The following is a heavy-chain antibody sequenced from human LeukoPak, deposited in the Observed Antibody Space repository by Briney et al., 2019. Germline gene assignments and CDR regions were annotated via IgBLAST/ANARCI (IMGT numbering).Heavy chain of an antibody. CDR3: VRHIRDPWPTDF. CDR1: GGSTSSTSHY. V-gene: IGHV4-39*01. J-gene: IGHJ4*02. CDR2: IYHSASP. D-gene: IGHD2-2*02. Sequence: PAETLSLTCTVSGGSTSSTSHYWGWIRQPPGKGLEWIGSIYHSASPQYNSPLRSRVTMTVDTSKNQISLKLRSVTAADTAVYYCVRHIRDPWPTDFWGQGTLVTVSS.